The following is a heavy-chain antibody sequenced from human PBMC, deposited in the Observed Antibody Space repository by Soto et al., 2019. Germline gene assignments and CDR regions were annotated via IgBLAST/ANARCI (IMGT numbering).Heavy chain of an antibody. D-gene: IGHD2-21*01. Sequence: QVQLVESGGGVVQPGRSLRLSCVASGFTFSSYAMHWVRQAPGKGLEWVAVISYDGSNKYYADSVKGRFTISRDNSKNTLYLQMNSLRAEDTAVYYCARDLGISWGQGTLVTVSS. CDR2: ISYDGSNK. V-gene: IGHV3-30-3*01. J-gene: IGHJ5*02. CDR3: ARDLGIS. CDR1: GFTFSSYA.